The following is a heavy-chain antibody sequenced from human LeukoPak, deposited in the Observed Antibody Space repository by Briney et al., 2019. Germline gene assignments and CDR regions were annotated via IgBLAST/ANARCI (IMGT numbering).Heavy chain of an antibody. CDR3: ARDLGYSYALNWFDP. Sequence: GRSLRLSCAASGFTFSSYAMHWVHQAPGKGLEWVAVISYDGSNKYYADSVKGRFTISRDNSKNTLYLQMNSLRAEDTAVYYCARDLGYSYALNWFDPWGQGTLVTVSS. J-gene: IGHJ5*02. D-gene: IGHD5-18*01. V-gene: IGHV3-30-3*01. CDR2: ISYDGSNK. CDR1: GFTFSSYA.